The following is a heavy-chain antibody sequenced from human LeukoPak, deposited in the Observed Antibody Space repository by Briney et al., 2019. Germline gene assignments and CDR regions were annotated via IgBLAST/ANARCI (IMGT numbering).Heavy chain of an antibody. J-gene: IGHJ4*02. CDR2: ISYDGSNK. D-gene: IGHD3-10*01. CDR3: ARGDYGSGSYIDY. V-gene: IGHV3-30*04. CDR1: GFTFSSYA. Sequence: GRSLRLSCAASGFTFSSYAMHWVRQAPGKGPEWVAVISYDGSNKYYADSVKGRFTISRDNSKNTLYLQMNSLRAEDTAVYYCARGDYGSGSYIDYWGQGTLVTVSS.